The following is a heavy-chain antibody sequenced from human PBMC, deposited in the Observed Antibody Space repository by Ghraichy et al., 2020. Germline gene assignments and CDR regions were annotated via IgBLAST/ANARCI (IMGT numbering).Heavy chain of an antibody. CDR2: IKSTTDGGSI. V-gene: IGHV3-15*07. CDR3: TTGTFDP. J-gene: IGHJ5*02. CDR1: GLTFTNVW. Sequence: GGSLRLSCELSGLTFTNVWMNWVRQTPGKGLQWVGRIKSTTDGGSIDYAAPVEGRFTISRDDSKNTVSLQMNSLKTEDTAVYYCTTGTFDPWGQGILVTVSS.